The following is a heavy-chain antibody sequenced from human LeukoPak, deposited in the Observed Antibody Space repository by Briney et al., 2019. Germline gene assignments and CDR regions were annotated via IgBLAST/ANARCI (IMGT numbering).Heavy chain of an antibody. CDR1: GYTFTVYY. CDR3: ARELNYYDSSGYYY. CDR2: INPNSGGT. J-gene: IGHJ4*02. D-gene: IGHD3-22*01. Sequence: GASVKVSCKASGYTFTVYYMHWVRQAPGQGLEWMGWINPNSGGTNYAQKFQGRVTMTRDTSISTAYMELSRLRSDDTAVYYCARELNYYDSSGYYYWGQGTLVTVSS. V-gene: IGHV1-2*02.